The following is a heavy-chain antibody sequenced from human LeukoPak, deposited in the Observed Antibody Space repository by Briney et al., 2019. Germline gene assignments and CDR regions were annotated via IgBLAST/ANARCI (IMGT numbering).Heavy chain of an antibody. J-gene: IGHJ5*02. Sequence: ASVQVSCKNSGYPFSTWEINWVRQGAGQGLEWLGWVHPDSGNTDYAQKFRGRVTMSRDTSTSTAYMELSGLRLDDTAVYFCARGPRNDPWGQGTLVTVSS. CDR1: GYPFSTWE. V-gene: IGHV1-8*01. CDR2: VHPDSGNT. CDR3: ARGPRNDP. D-gene: IGHD1-14*01.